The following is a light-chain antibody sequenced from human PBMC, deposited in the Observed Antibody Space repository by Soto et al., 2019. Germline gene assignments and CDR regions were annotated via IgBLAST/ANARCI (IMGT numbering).Light chain of an antibody. V-gene: IGKV4-1*01. Sequence: DIVMTQSPDSLAVSLGERATINCKSSQIVLYSSNNKKYLAWYQQKPGQPPKLLIYWASTRESGVPDRFSGSGSGTDFTLTISSLQAEDVAVYYCQQYYSTPWTFGQGTKVDIK. CDR3: QQYYSTPWT. CDR2: WAS. J-gene: IGKJ1*01. CDR1: QIVLYSSNNKKY.